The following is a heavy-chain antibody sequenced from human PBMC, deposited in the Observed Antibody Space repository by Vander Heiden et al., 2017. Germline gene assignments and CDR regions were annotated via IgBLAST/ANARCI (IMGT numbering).Heavy chain of an antibody. CDR3: ARGRRYSYAADY. V-gene: IGHV4-34*01. CDR1: GGSFSGSY. D-gene: IGHD5-18*01. J-gene: IGHJ4*02. CDR2: INHSGST. Sequence: QVQLQQWGAGLLKPSETLSLTCAVYGGSFSGSYWSWIRQPPGKGLEWIGEINHSGSTNYNPSLKSRVTISVDTSKNQFSLKLSSVTAADTAVYYCARGRRYSYAADYRGQGTLVTVAS.